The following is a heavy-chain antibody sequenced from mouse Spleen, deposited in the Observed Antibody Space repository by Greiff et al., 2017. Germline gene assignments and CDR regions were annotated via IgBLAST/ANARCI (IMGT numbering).Heavy chain of an antibody. J-gene: IGHJ3*01. Sequence: VHLVESGTVLARPGASVKMSCKTSGYTFTSYTMHWVKQRPGQGLEWIGYINPSSGYTKYNQKFKDKATLTADKSSSTAYMQLSSLTSEDSAVYYCARSTDPWFAYWGQGTLVTVSA. CDR3: ARSTDPWFAY. CDR1: GYTFTSYT. CDR2: INPSSGYT. V-gene: IGHV1-4*01.